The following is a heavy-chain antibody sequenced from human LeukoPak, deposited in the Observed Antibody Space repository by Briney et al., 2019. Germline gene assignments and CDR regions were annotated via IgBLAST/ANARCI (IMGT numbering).Heavy chain of an antibody. Sequence: GGSLRLSCAASGFTVSTNYMNWVRQAPGKGLEWVSILYSGSSTYYADSVEGRFIVFRDSSKNTLSLQMNDLRAEDTAVYYCARVADHFHWYLDLWGRGTLVTVSS. J-gene: IGHJ2*01. CDR3: ARVADHFHWYLDL. V-gene: IGHV3-53*01. D-gene: IGHD3-3*02. CDR1: GFTVSTNY. CDR2: LYSGSST.